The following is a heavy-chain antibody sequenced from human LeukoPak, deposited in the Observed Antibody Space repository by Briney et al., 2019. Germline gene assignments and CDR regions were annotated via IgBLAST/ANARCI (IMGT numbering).Heavy chain of an antibody. CDR2: INHSGST. J-gene: IGHJ5*02. D-gene: IGHD3-22*01. V-gene: IGHV4-34*01. CDR1: VGSFSGYY. CDR3: ATEYYDSSGLLP. Sequence: SETLSLTCAVYVGSFSGYYWTWIRQTPGKGLEWIGEINHSGSTNYNPSLKSRVTISVDTSKNQFSLKLSSVTAADTAVYYCATEYYDSSGLLPWGQGTLVTVSS.